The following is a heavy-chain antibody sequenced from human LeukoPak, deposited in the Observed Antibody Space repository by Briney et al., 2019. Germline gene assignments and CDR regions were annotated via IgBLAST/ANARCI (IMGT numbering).Heavy chain of an antibody. CDR2: ISTTSRNI. Sequence: GGSLRLSCPVSGLTFSSYSIKSVRQAPGRGLGWVPAISTTSRNISYADSVKGRLTNSRDNAKSSLYLQMNSLRVEDTALYYSARRAPSHDFGDWGQGTLVTVSS. V-gene: IGHV3-21*01. J-gene: IGHJ4*02. CDR3: ARRAPSHDFGD. CDR1: GLTFSSYS.